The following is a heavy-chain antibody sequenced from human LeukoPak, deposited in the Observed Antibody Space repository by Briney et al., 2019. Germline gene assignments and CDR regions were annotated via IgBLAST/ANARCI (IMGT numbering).Heavy chain of an antibody. CDR3: ATDGQSSGWYGFDY. V-gene: IGHV3-21*01. Sequence: PGRSLRLSCAASGFTFSSYAMHWVRQAPGKGLEWVASITSPVGHIYYADSLKGRITISRDNAESSLCLQMHSLRADDTAVYYCATDGQSSGWYGFDYWGQGTLVTVSS. J-gene: IGHJ4*02. D-gene: IGHD6-19*01. CDR1: GFTFSSYA. CDR2: ITSPVGHI.